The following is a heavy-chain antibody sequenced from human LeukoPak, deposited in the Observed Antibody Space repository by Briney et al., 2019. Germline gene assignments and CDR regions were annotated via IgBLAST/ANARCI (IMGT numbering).Heavy chain of an antibody. CDR1: GFTFSSYS. D-gene: IGHD1-26*01. CDR3: AKSLLAEWDLRGGLDYYDMDV. V-gene: IGHV3-21*01. J-gene: IGHJ6*02. Sequence: GGSLRLSCAASGFTFSSYSMNWVRQAPGKGLEWVSSISSSSSYIYYADSVKGRFTISRDNAKNSLYLQMNSLRAEDTAVYYCAKSLLAEWDLRGGLDYYDMDVWGQGTTVTVSS. CDR2: ISSSSSYI.